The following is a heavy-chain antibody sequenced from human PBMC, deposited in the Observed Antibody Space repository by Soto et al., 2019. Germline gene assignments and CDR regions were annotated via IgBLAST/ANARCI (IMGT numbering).Heavy chain of an antibody. CDR1: GFTFSNYA. V-gene: IGHV3-21*01. Sequence: GGSLRLSCAASGFTFSNYAMNWVRQAPGKGLEWVSFISSNSGNKYYADSMKGRFTISRDNSEKSMYLQMNSLRAEDTAVYYCARGGIAARLDAFDIWGQGTVVTVSS. D-gene: IGHD6-6*01. CDR3: ARGGIAARLDAFDI. CDR2: ISSNSGNK. J-gene: IGHJ3*02.